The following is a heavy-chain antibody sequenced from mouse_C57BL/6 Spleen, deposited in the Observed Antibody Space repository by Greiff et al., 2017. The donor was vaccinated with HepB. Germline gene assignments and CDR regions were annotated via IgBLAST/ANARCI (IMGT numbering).Heavy chain of an antibody. CDR1: GYAFSSSW. Sequence: VQLQQSGPELVKPGASVKISCKASGYAFSSSWMNWVKQRPGKGLEWIGRIYPGDGDTNYNGKFKGKATLTADKSSSTAYMQLSSLTSEDSAVYFCALGITTGVAPYYFDYWGQGTTLTVSS. CDR3: ALGITTGVAPYYFDY. V-gene: IGHV1-82*01. D-gene: IGHD1-1*01. CDR2: IYPGDGDT. J-gene: IGHJ2*01.